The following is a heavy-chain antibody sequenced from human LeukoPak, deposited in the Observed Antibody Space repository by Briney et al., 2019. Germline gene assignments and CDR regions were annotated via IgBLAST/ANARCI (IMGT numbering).Heavy chain of an antibody. D-gene: IGHD3-16*01. J-gene: IGHJ6*02. CDR2: IWYDGSNK. Sequence: PGMSLRLSCAASGFTFSNHGMHWVRQAPGKGLEWVAVIWYDGSNKYYEDSVKGRFTISRDNSKNTVYLQMNSLRDDDTAVYYCARDRPGGGINGMDVWGQGTTVTVSS. CDR1: GFTFSNHG. V-gene: IGHV3-33*01. CDR3: ARDRPGGGINGMDV.